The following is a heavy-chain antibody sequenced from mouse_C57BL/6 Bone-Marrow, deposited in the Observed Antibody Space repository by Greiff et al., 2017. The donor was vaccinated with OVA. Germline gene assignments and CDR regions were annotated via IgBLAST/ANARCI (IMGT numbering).Heavy chain of an antibody. D-gene: IGHD2-3*01. CDR3: AKDDGYYDY. V-gene: IGHV5-17*01. Sequence: EVQRVESGGGLVKPGGSLKLSCAASGFTFSDYGLHWVRQAPEKGLEWVAYISSGSSTLYYADTVKGRFTISRDNAKNTLFLQMTSLRSEDTAMYYCAKDDGYYDYWGQGTTLTVSS. J-gene: IGHJ2*01. CDR1: GFTFSDYG. CDR2: ISSGSSTL.